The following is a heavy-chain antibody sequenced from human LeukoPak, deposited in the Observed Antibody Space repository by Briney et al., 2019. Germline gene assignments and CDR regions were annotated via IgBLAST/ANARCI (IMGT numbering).Heavy chain of an antibody. Sequence: GGSLRLSCAASGFTFSSYGMHWVRQAPGKGLEWVAVISYDGSNKYYADSVKGRFTISRDNSKNTLYLQMNSLRAEDTAVYYCAKGAQIPGNYFDYWGQGTLVTVSS. CDR3: AKGAQIPGNYFDY. CDR2: ISYDGSNK. V-gene: IGHV3-30*18. CDR1: GFTFSSYG. J-gene: IGHJ4*02. D-gene: IGHD2-2*02.